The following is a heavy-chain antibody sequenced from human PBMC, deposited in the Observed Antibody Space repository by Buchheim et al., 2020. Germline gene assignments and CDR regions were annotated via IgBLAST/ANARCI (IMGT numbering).Heavy chain of an antibody. V-gene: IGHV3-48*03. CDR2: ISSSGSTI. J-gene: IGHJ2*01. D-gene: IGHD6-13*01. Sequence: EVQLVESGGGLVQPGGSLRLSCAASGFTFSSYEMNWVRQAPGKGLEWVSYISSSGSTIYYADSVKGRFTISRDNAKNSPYLQMNSLRAEDTAVYYCAREGRTAAALQGYFDLWGRGTL. CDR3: AREGRTAAALQGYFDL. CDR1: GFTFSSYE.